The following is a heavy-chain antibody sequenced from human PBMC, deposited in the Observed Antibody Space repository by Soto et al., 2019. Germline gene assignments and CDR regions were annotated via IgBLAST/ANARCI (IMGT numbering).Heavy chain of an antibody. CDR1: GGSISSGGYY. CDR3: ARSAPAWIQLWLPDDFDI. D-gene: IGHD5-18*01. CDR2: IYYSGST. V-gene: IGHV4-31*03. Sequence: SETLSLTCTVSGGSISSGGYYWSWIRQHPGKGLEWIGYIYYSGSTYYNPSLKSRVTISVDTSKNQFSLKLSSVTAADTAVYYCARSAPAWIQLWLPDDFDIWGQGTMVTVSS. J-gene: IGHJ3*02.